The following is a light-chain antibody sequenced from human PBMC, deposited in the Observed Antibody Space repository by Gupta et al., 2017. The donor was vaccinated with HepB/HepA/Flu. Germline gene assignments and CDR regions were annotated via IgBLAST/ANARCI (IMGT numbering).Light chain of an antibody. J-gene: IGKJ4*01. CDR2: DAS. CDR1: QDISNY. Sequence: DIQMTQSPSSLSASVRYRVTITCQASQDISNYLNWYQQKPGKAPKLLIYDASNLETGVPSRFSGSGSGTDFTFTISSLQPEDIATYYCQQYDNLPPLTFGGGTKVEIK. CDR3: QQYDNLPPLT. V-gene: IGKV1-33*01.